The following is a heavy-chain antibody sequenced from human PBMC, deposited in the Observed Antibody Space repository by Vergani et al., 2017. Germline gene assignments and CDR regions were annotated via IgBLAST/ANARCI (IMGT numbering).Heavy chain of an antibody. CDR3: ARDYYDSSGYYSGAFDI. D-gene: IGHD3-22*01. V-gene: IGHV1-69*01. J-gene: IGHJ3*02. CDR2: IIPIFGTA. CDR1: GGTFSSYA. Sequence: QVQLVQSGAEVKKPGSSVKVSCKASGGTFSSYAISWVRQAPGQGLEWMGGIIPIFGTANYAQKFQGRVTITADESTSTAYMELSSLRSEDTAVYDCARDYYDSSGYYSGAFDIWGQGTMVTVSS.